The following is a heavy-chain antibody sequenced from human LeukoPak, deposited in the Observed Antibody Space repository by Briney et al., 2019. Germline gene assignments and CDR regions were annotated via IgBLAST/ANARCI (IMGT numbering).Heavy chain of an antibody. CDR1: IFTFGTYA. Sequence: GGSLRLSCGASIFTFGTYAMSWVRQAPGKGLEWVSTIDNSGGYTYYGDSVKGRFTISRDNSKNTLFLQMNSLRVEDSAVYYCARRLWGGISARPFDYWGQGTLVTVSS. J-gene: IGHJ4*02. CDR3: ARRLWGGISARPFDY. CDR2: IDNSGGYT. D-gene: IGHD6-6*01. V-gene: IGHV3-23*01.